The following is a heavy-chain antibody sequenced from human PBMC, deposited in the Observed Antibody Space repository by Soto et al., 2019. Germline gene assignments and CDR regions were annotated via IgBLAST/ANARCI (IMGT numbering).Heavy chain of an antibody. CDR1: GGTFSSYA. D-gene: IGHD3-22*01. CDR2: IIPIFGTG. CDR3: ARDGVRTITMMVVAPAVDAFDI. J-gene: IGHJ3*02. Sequence: QVQLVQSGAEVKKPGSSVKVSCKASGGTFSSYAISWVRQAPGQGLEWMGGIIPIFGTGNYAQRFQGRVTITADEPTRKAYMELSSLRAQDTAVYYCARDGVRTITMMVVAPAVDAFDIWGQGTMVTVSS. V-gene: IGHV1-69*01.